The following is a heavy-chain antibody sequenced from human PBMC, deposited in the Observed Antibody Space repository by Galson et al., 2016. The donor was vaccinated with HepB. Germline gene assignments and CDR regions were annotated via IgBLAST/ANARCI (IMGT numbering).Heavy chain of an antibody. D-gene: IGHD6-13*01. J-gene: IGHJ6*02. Sequence: SVKVSCKASGGTFNTYAIAWVRQVPGQGLEWMGGIIPIFRSPNYAQNFRGRVTITADKSTSTAYMELSSLRVEDTAVYFCASLPPIRIAAVDAISYDMHVWGQGTTVIVSS. CDR2: IIPIFRSP. CDR1: GGTFNTYA. CDR3: ASLPPIRIAAVDAISYDMHV. V-gene: IGHV1-69*06.